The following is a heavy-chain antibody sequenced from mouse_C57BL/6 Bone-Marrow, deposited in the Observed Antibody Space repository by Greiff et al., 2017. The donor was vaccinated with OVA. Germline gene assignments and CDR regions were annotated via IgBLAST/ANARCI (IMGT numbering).Heavy chain of an antibody. CDR1: GYTFTSYW. J-gene: IGHJ1*03. V-gene: IGHV1-55*01. CDR3: ARTLLLLRYWYFDV. Sequence: QVQLLQPGAELVKPGASVKMSCKASGYTFTSYWITWVKQRPGQGLEWIGDFYPGSGSTNYNEKFKSKATLTVDTSSSTAYMQLSSLTSEDSAVYYCARTLLLLRYWYFDVWGTGTTVTVSS. D-gene: IGHD1-1*01. CDR2: FYPGSGST.